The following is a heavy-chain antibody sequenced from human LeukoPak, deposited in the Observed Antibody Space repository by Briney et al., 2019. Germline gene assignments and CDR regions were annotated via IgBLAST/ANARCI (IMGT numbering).Heavy chain of an antibody. V-gene: IGHV1-2*02. Sequence: ASVKVSCTASGYTFTGYYMHWVRQAPGQGLEWMGWINPNSGGTNYAQKFQGRVTMTRDTSISTAYMELRSLRSDDTAVYYCARFGQLAYDAFDIWGQGTMVTVSS. D-gene: IGHD2-2*01. CDR2: INPNSGGT. CDR3: ARFGQLAYDAFDI. CDR1: GYTFTGYY. J-gene: IGHJ3*02.